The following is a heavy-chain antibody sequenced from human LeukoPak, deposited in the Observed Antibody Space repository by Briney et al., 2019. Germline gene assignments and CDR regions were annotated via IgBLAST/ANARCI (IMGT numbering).Heavy chain of an antibody. Sequence: ASVKVSCKASGYTFTSYYMHWVRQAPGQGLEWMGWINPNSGGTNYAQKFQGRVTMTRDTSISTAYMELSRLRSDDTAVYYCARGEDIVVVPAAEMGMDVWGQGTTVTVSS. J-gene: IGHJ6*02. CDR3: ARGEDIVVVPAAEMGMDV. V-gene: IGHV1-2*02. D-gene: IGHD2-2*01. CDR1: GYTFTSYY. CDR2: INPNSGGT.